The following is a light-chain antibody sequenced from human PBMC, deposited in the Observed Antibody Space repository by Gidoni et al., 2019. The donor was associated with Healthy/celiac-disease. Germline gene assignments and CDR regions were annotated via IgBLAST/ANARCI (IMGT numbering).Light chain of an antibody. CDR1: SSNIGAGYD. J-gene: IGLJ3*02. V-gene: IGLV1-40*01. CDR2: GNS. Sequence: QSVLTQPPSVSRAPGQRVTISCTGSSSNIGAGYDVHWYQQLPGTAPKLLIYGNSNRPSGVPDRFSGSKSGTSASLAITGLQAEDEADYYCQSYDSSLPWVFGGGTKLTVL. CDR3: QSYDSSLPWV.